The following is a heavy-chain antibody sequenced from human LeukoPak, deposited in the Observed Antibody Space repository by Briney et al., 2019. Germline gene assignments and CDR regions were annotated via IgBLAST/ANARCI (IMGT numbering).Heavy chain of an antibody. D-gene: IGHD3-9*01. CDR1: GFTLSSYE. V-gene: IGHV3-23*01. CDR2: ISGSGGST. CDR3: AKNPDYDILTNNWFDP. J-gene: IGHJ5*02. Sequence: GGSLRLPCTASGFTLSSYEMSWIRQAPGKGLEWVSAISGSGGSTYYADSVKGRFTISRDNSKNTLYLQMNSLGAEDTAVYYCAKNPDYDILTNNWFDPWGQGTLVTVSS.